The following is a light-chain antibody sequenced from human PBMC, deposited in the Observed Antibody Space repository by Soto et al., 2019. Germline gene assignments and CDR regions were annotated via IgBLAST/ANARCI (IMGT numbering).Light chain of an antibody. V-gene: IGLV3-25*02. J-gene: IGLJ2*01. CDR1: ALPKQY. CDR2: KDS. CDR3: QSADSSGTIGV. Sequence: SYELTQPPSVSVSPGQTARITCSGDALPKQYAYWYQQKPGQAPVLVIYKDSERPSGIPERFSGSSSGTTVTLTISGVQAEDEADYYCQSADSSGTIGVFGGGTKDRP.